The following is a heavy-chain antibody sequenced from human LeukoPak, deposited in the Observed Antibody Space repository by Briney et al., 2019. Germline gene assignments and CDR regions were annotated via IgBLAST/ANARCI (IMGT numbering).Heavy chain of an antibody. D-gene: IGHD6-19*01. CDR3: SRGGPVAGTHKYFQH. J-gene: IGHJ1*01. Sequence: ASVKVSCKASGYTFTSYDINWVRQATGQGLEWMGWMNPNNGNTDYAQKFQGRVTLTRNTSISTAYMELSSLRSEDTAVYYCSRGGPVAGTHKYFQHWGQGTLVTVSS. V-gene: IGHV1-8*02. CDR1: GYTFTSYD. CDR2: MNPNNGNT.